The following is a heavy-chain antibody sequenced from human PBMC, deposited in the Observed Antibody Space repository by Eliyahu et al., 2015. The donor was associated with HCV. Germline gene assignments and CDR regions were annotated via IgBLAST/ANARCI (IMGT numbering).Heavy chain of an antibody. J-gene: IGHJ5*02. V-gene: IGHV3-48*01. D-gene: IGHD2-15*01. CDR3: ARDRMKDIVVVVAALPNWFDP. Sequence: EVQLVESGGGLVQPGGSLRLSCAASGFTFXXYSMNWVRQAPGKGLGWVXYISSSSSTIYYADSVKGRFTISRDNAKNSLYLQMNSLRAEDTAVYYCARDRMKDIVVVVAALPNWFDPWGQGTLVTVSS. CDR1: GFTFXXYS. CDR2: ISSSSSTI.